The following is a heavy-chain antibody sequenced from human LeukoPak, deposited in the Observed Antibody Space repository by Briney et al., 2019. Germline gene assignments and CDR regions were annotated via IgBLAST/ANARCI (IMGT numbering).Heavy chain of an antibody. J-gene: IGHJ4*01. CDR1: GGSITRGSYY. D-gene: IGHD3-10*01. V-gene: IGHV4-61*09. CDR2: VFTSGNT. CDR3: ARGTGSLFY. Sequence: SETLSLTCAVSGGSITRGSYYWTWIRQPAGKALEWIGHVFTSGNTNYNPSLKGRVTISIETSKSQFSLNLNSVTAADTAVYYCARGTGSLFYWGHGTLVTVSS.